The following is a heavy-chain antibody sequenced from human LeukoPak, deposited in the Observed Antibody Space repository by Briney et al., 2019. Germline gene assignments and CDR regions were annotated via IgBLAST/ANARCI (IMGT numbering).Heavy chain of an antibody. D-gene: IGHD3-3*01. CDR3: ARQKAYDRYFDL. V-gene: IGHV5-51*01. J-gene: IGHJ2*01. Sequence: GESLKISCKGYGYNFASYWIGWVRQMPGKGLEWMGIFYPGDSDTRYSPSFQGQVTMSADKSISTAYLQWSSLKASDTAMYYCARQKAYDRYFDLWGRGTLVIVSS. CDR1: GYNFASYW. CDR2: FYPGDSDT.